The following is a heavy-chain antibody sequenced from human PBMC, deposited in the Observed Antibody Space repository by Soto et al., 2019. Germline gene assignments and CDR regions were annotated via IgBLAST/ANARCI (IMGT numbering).Heavy chain of an antibody. CDR3: ARDGDYYYGMDV. CDR2: ISYDGSNK. J-gene: IGHJ6*02. V-gene: IGHV3-30-3*01. D-gene: IGHD2-15*01. CDR1: GFTFSSYA. Sequence: QVQLVESGGGVVQPGRSLRLSCAASGFTFSSYAMHWVRQAPGKGLEWVAVISYDGSNKYYADSVKGRFTISRDNSKNTLYLQMNSLRAVDTAVYYCARDGDYYYGMDVWGQGTTVTVSS.